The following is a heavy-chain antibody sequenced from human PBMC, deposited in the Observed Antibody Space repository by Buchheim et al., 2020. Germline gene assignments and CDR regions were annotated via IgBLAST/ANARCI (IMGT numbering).Heavy chain of an antibody. Sequence: EVHLVESGGGLIQPGGSLRLSCSASGFTFSEYSMNWVRQAPGKGLEWISRIRTASGSYADSVKGRFTISRDNAKNSLYRQMNSLRVEDTAVYFCARDDSWSFDYWGQG. CDR3: ARDDSWSFDY. CDR2: IRTASG. J-gene: IGHJ4*02. V-gene: IGHV3-48*04. CDR1: GFTFSEYS. D-gene: IGHD3-3*01.